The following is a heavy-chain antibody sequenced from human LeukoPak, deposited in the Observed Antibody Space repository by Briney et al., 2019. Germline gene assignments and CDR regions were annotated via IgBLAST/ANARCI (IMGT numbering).Heavy chain of an antibody. CDR2: INHTGST. Sequence: SETQSLTCAVYVGSLSNYYWNWIRQPPGRGLEWIGEINHTGSTNYNPSLKSRVTISVDTSKNQFSLKLSSVTAADTAVYYCARGLISSSWRNNWFDPWGQGILVTVSS. J-gene: IGHJ5*02. CDR3: ARGLISSSWRNNWFDP. D-gene: IGHD6-13*01. V-gene: IGHV4-34*01. CDR1: VGSLSNYY.